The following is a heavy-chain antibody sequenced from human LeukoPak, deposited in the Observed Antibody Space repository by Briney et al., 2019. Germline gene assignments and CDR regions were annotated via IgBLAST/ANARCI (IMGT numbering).Heavy chain of an antibody. Sequence: NPSETLSLTCTVSGGSISSYYWSWIRQPAGKGLEWIGRIYTSGSTNYNPSLKSRVTMSVDTSKNQFSLKLSSVTAADTAVYYCARRVVAARNDAFDIWGQGTMVTVSS. D-gene: IGHD2-15*01. V-gene: IGHV4-4*07. CDR1: GGSISSYY. J-gene: IGHJ3*02. CDR3: ARRVVAARNDAFDI. CDR2: IYTSGST.